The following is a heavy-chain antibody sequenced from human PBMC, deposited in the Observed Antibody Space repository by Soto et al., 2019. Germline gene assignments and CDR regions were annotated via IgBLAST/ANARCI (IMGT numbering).Heavy chain of an antibody. D-gene: IGHD5-18*01. J-gene: IGHJ5*02. CDR1: GYTFTSYA. Sequence: QVQLVQSGAEVKKPGASVKVSCKASGYTFTSYAMHWVRQAPGQRLEWMGWINAGNGNTKYSQKFQGRVTITRDTSASTAYMELSSLRSEDTAVYYCARDLDTAMVYGYNWFDPWGQGTLVTVSS. CDR2: INAGNGNT. CDR3: ARDLDTAMVYGYNWFDP. V-gene: IGHV1-3*01.